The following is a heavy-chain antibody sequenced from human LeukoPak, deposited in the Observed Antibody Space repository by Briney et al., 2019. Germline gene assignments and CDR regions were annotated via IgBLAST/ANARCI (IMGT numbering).Heavy chain of an antibody. CDR1: GGSISSYY. V-gene: IGHV4-59*01. J-gene: IGHJ4*02. CDR3: ARANSFDY. D-gene: IGHD5-12*01. CDR2: IYYTGST. Sequence: SETLSLTCTVSGGSISSYYWSWIRQPPGKGLEWIGYIYYTGSTNYNPSLKSRVTISVDTSKNQFSLKLSSVTPADTAVYYCARANSFDYWSQGTLVTVSS.